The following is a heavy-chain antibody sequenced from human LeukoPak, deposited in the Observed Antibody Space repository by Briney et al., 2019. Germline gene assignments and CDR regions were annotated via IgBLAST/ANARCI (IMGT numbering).Heavy chain of an antibody. V-gene: IGHV3-9*01. CDR1: GFTFDDYA. Sequence: PGRSLRLSCAASGFTFDDYAMHWVRRAPGKGLEWVSSISWNSGSIGYADSVKGRFTISRDNAKNSLYLQMNSLRAEDTAVYYCARSGPGVQYAGYYFDYWGQGTLVTVSS. D-gene: IGHD4-11*01. J-gene: IGHJ4*02. CDR3: ARSGPGVQYAGYYFDY. CDR2: ISWNSGSI.